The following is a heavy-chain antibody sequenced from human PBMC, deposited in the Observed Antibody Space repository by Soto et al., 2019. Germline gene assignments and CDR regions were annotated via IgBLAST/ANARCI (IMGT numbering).Heavy chain of an antibody. CDR2: IWYDGSNK. D-gene: IGHD3-3*01. CDR3: ARAITIFGVVIRGYYGMDV. J-gene: IGHJ6*02. Sequence: GGSLRLSCAASGFTFSSYGMHWVRQAPGKGLEWVAVIWYDGSNKYYADSVKGRFTISRDNSKNTLYLQMNSLRAEDTAVYYCARAITIFGVVIRGYYGMDVWGQGTTATVSS. V-gene: IGHV3-33*01. CDR1: GFTFSSYG.